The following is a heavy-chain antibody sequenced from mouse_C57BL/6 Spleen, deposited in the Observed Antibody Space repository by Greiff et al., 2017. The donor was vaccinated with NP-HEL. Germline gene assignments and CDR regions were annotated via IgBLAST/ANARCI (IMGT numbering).Heavy chain of an antibody. V-gene: IGHV1-7*01. CDR2: ITPSSGYT. J-gene: IGHJ2*01. CDR3: ARGDYSNYVLDD. CDR1: GYTFTRFW. D-gene: IGHD2-5*01. Sequence: QVQLQQSGAELAKPGASVKLSCKASGYTFTRFWMHWVKQRPGQGLEWIGYITPSSGYTTYNQKFTNKASLTADKSSSTAYMHMGSLTYEDAAFYYCARGDYSNYVLDDWGQGTTLTVSS.